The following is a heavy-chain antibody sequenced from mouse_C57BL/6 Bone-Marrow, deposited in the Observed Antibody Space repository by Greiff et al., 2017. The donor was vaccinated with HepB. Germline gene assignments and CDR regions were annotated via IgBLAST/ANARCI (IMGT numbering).Heavy chain of an antibody. CDR3: ARGGMDY. CDR1: GYSITSGYD. CDR2: ISYSGST. V-gene: IGHV3-1*01. Sequence: EVQLQESGPGMVKPSQSLSLTCTVTGYSITSGYDWHWIRHFPGNKLEWMGYISYSGSTNYNPSLKSRISITHDTSKNHFFLKLNSVTTKDTATYYCARGGMDYWGQGTSVTVSS. J-gene: IGHJ4*01.